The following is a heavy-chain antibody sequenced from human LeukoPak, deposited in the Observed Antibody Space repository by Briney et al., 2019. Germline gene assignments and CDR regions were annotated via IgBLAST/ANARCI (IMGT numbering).Heavy chain of an antibody. J-gene: IGHJ4*02. Sequence: AGGSLRLSCAASGXTFSSYAMSWVRQAPGKGLEWGSSISGSGGSTYYADSVKGRFTISRDNSENRLYLQMNSLRAEDTAVYYCAKGSAAAGYSYGNDYWGQGTLVTVSS. CDR1: GXTFSSYA. D-gene: IGHD5-18*01. V-gene: IGHV3-23*01. CDR3: AKGSAAAGYSYGNDY. CDR2: ISGSGGST.